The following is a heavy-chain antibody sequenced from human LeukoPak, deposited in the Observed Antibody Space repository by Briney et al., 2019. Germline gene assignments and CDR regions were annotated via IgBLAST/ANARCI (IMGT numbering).Heavy chain of an antibody. J-gene: IGHJ4*02. Sequence: PGGSLRLSCAASGFTFSDYYMSWIRPAPGKGLEWVSYISSSGSTIYYADSAKGRFTISRDNAKNSLYLQMNSLRAEDTAVYYCARSLRIAARPPYYFDYWGQGTLVTVSS. D-gene: IGHD6-6*01. CDR2: ISSSGSTI. V-gene: IGHV3-11*04. CDR3: ARSLRIAARPPYYFDY. CDR1: GFTFSDYY.